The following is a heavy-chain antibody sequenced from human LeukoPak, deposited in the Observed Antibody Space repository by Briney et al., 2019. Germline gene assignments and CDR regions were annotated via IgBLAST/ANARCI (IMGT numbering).Heavy chain of an antibody. CDR1: GFTFSTYW. J-gene: IGHJ3*01. CDR2: INSDGRDT. CDR3: ARGGRDHAFDV. V-gene: IGHV3-74*01. D-gene: IGHD2-21*02. Sequence: GGSLRLSCVASGFTFSTYWMHWVRRGPGTGLVWVSRINSDGRDTIYADSVTGRFTISRDNAKNTLYLQVDSLGAEDPAVYYCARGGRDHAFDVWGQGTMVTVSS.